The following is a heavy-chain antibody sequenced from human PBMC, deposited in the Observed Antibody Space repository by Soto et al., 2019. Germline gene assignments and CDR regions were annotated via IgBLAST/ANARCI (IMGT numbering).Heavy chain of an antibody. CDR3: ARRGSGSYYDY. J-gene: IGHJ4*02. V-gene: IGHV3-23*01. CDR1: GFTFSNYA. CDR2: ISGSGDST. Sequence: EVQLLESGGGLVQPGGSLRLSCAASGFTFSNYAMNWVRQAPVKGLEWVSVISGSGDSTYHADSVEGRFTISRDNSKNTLHLQLNSLRAEDTAVYYCARRGSGSYYDYWGQGTLVTVSS. D-gene: IGHD1-26*01.